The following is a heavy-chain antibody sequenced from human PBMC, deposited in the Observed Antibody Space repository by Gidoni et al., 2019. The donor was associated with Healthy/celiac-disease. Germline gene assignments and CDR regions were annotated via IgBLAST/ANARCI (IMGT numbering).Heavy chain of an antibody. D-gene: IGHD5-12*01. CDR3: AGVACFFDY. Sequence: QVQLQQLVAGLWRPSEPLYLACAVYGGSFRGYYWSWIRQPPAKGLEWIGKINHSGSTTYNPSLKFRLTISVDTYKNQFSLKLSSVTAADTAVYFCAGVACFFDYWGQGTLVTVSS. V-gene: IGHV4-34*01. CDR1: GGSFRGYY. CDR2: INHSGST. J-gene: IGHJ4*02.